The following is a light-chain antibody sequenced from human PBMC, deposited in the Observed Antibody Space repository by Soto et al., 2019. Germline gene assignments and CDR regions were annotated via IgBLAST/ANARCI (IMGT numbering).Light chain of an antibody. Sequence: SYGLTQPPSVSVSPGQTARITCSGDALPKQYGYWYQQKAGQAPVLVIYKDNERPSGIPERFSGSSSGTTVTLTTSGVQAEDEADYYCQSADSIGDYVFGTGTKGTVL. V-gene: IGLV3-25*02. CDR2: KDN. CDR3: QSADSIGDYV. CDR1: ALPKQY. J-gene: IGLJ1*01.